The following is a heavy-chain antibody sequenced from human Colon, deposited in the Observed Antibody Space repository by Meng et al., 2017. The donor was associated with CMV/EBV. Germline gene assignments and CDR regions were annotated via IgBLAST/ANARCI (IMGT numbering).Heavy chain of an antibody. CDR1: TFTFTTYS. D-gene: IGHD2-15*01. V-gene: IGHV4-59*01. J-gene: IGHJ3*02. CDR3: ARVLTVVVPPSNPVGSADAFDM. Sequence: GSLRLSCAASTFTFTTYSMHWVRQPPGKGLEWIGRISYSGRTTYNPSVRRRVTISVDTSKNLFSLRLTSVTAADTAVYYCARVLTVVVPPSNPVGSADAFDMWGQGTKVTVSS. CDR2: ISYSGRT.